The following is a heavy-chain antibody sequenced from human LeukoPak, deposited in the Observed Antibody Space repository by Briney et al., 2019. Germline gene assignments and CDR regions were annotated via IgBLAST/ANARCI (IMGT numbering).Heavy chain of an antibody. V-gene: IGHV1-2*02. Sequence: ASVKVSCKTSGYTFTGYYMHWVRQAPGQGLEWMGWINPNSGGTNYAQKLQGRVTMTTDTSTSTAYMELRSLRSDDTAVYYCARDYSGSYGLDPRGQGTLVTVSS. CDR2: INPNSGGT. CDR1: GYTFTGYY. CDR3: ARDYSGSYGLDP. J-gene: IGHJ5*02. D-gene: IGHD1-26*01.